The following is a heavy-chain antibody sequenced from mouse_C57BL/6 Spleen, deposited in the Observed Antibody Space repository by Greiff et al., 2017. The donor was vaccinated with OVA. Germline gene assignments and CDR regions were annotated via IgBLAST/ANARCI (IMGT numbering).Heavy chain of an antibody. Sequence: QVQLQQPGAELVKPGASVKMSCKASGYTFTSYWITWVKQRPGQGLEWIGDIYPGSGSTNYNEKFKSKATLTVDTSSSTAYMQLSSLTSEDSALYYCARSGLYYYGSSYGFDYWGQGTTLTVSS. CDR1: GYTFTSYW. J-gene: IGHJ2*01. CDR2: IYPGSGST. D-gene: IGHD1-1*01. V-gene: IGHV1-55*01. CDR3: ARSGLYYYGSSYGFDY.